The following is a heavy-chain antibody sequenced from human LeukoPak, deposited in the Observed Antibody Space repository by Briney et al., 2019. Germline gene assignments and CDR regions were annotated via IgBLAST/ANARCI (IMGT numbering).Heavy chain of an antibody. J-gene: IGHJ5*02. CDR1: GYTFTSYD. CDR3: ARGHEDNWFDP. Sequence: ASVKVSCKASGYTFTSYDINWGRRATGQGLGWRGWMNPNSGNTGYAQKFQCRVTMTRNTSTSTAYMELSSLRSEDTAVYYCARGHEDNWFDPWGQGTLVTVSS. CDR2: MNPNSGNT. V-gene: IGHV1-8*01.